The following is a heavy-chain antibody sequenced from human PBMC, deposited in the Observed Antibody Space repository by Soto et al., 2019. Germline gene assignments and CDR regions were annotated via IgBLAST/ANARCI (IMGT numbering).Heavy chain of an antibody. CDR1: GGSISSYY. J-gene: IGHJ4*02. CDR3: ARDNGREQYYDSSGYWYYLDY. Sequence: SETLSLTCTVSGGSISSYYWSWIRQPPGKGLEWIGYIYYSGSTNYNPSLKSRVTISVDTSKNQFSLKLSSVTAADTAVYYCARDNGREQYYDSSGYWYYLDYWGQGTLVTVSS. D-gene: IGHD3-22*01. V-gene: IGHV4-59*01. CDR2: IYYSGST.